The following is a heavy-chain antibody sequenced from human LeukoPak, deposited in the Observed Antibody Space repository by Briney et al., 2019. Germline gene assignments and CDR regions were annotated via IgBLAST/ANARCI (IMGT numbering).Heavy chain of an antibody. Sequence: GGSLRLSCAASGFTFSYHWMTWVRQAPGKGLEWVANIKNDGAVKNYVDSVKGRFTISRDNAKNSLYLQMNSLRAEDTAVYYCARDEGIPYWGQGTLVTVSS. CDR1: GFTFSYHW. CDR3: ARDEGIPY. CDR2: IKNDGAVK. D-gene: IGHD5-18*01. J-gene: IGHJ4*02. V-gene: IGHV3-7*01.